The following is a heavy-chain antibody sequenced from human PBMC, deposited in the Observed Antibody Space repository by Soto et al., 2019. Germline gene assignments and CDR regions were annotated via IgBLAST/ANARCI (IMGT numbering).Heavy chain of an antibody. CDR3: ARGRADSAGSSFGRRMDV. CDR1: GEAVGSGQSY. J-gene: IGHJ6*02. D-gene: IGHD3-10*01. CDR2: TAVTGAM. V-gene: IGHV4-61*01. Sequence: QVQLQESGPGLVKPSETLSLLCFVSGEAVGSGQSYWNWVRQAPGKGLEWIGHTAVTGAMKNSAPLTSRVTMSVDPSKNQISLTLTSVTAADSATYFCARGRADSAGSSFGRRMDVWGQGTTVTVAS.